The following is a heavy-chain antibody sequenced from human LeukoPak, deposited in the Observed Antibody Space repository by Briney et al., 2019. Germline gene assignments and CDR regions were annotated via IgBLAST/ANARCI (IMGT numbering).Heavy chain of an antibody. V-gene: IGHV2-70*11. CDR3: ARNVEHMVTYAFDI. D-gene: IGHD5-18*01. J-gene: IGHJ3*02. Sequence: SASGPALVKPTQTLTLTCTFSGFSLSTSGMCVSWIRQPPGKALEWLARIDWDDDKYYSTSLKTRLTISKDTSKNQVVLTMTNMDPVDTATYYCARNVEHMVTYAFDIWGQGTMVTVSS. CDR1: GFSLSTSGMC. CDR2: IDWDDDK.